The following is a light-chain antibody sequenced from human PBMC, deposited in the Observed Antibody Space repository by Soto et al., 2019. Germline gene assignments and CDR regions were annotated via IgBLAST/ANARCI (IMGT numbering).Light chain of an antibody. V-gene: IGKV1-5*01. CDR3: QQYNSYSLT. CDR1: QSISSW. J-gene: IGKJ4*01. CDR2: DAS. Sequence: DIQMTQSPSTLSASVGDRVTITCRASQSISSWLAWYQQKPGKAPKLLIYDASSLESGVPSRFSGSGSGTEFTLTISSLQPDDFSTYYCQQYNSYSLTFGGGTKVEIK.